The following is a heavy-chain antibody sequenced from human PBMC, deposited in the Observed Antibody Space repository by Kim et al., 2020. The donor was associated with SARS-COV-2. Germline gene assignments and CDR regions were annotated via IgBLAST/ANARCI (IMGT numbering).Heavy chain of an antibody. J-gene: IGHJ3*02. V-gene: IGHV3-13*01. CDR2: FGDTGKT. D-gene: IGHD3-16*01. CDR3: AREGEAEAFDI. Sequence: GGSLRLSCAASGFTFSSYDMHWVRQAAGKGLEWVSAFGDTGKTYYADSVKGRFTISREDAKSYFYLQMNSLRAGDTAVYYCAREGEAEAFDIWGQGTMVTVSS. CDR1: GFTFSSYD.